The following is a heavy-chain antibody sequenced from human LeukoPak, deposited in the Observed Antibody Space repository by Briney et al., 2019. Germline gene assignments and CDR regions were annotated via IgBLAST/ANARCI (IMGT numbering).Heavy chain of an antibody. CDR1: GFTFKNSA. J-gene: IGHJ5*02. CDR2: ISGSGSTI. V-gene: IGHV3-11*01. Sequence: GGSLRLSCAASGFTFKNSAMTWVRQAPGKGLEWVSYISGSGSTIYYADSVKGRFTISRDNAKNSLYLQMNSLRAEDTAVYYCARIIAVGGTDWFDPWGQGTLVTVSS. CDR3: ARIIAVGGTDWFDP. D-gene: IGHD6-13*01.